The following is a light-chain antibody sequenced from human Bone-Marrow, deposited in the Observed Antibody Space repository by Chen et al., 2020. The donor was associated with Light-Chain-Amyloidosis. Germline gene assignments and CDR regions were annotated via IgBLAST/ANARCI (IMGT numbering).Light chain of an antibody. CDR2: RDP. CDR1: DLPTKY. CDR3: QSADSSGTYEVI. J-gene: IGLJ2*01. V-gene: IGLV3-25*03. Sequence: SYELTQPPSASVSPGQTARFTCSGDDLPTKYAYWYQQKPGQAPVLVIHRDPERPSGISERLSGSSSGTTATLTISGVQAEDEADYHCQSADSSGTYEVIFGGGTKLTVL.